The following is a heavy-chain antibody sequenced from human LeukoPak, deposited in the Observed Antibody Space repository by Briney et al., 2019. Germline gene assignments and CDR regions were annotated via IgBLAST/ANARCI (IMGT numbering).Heavy chain of an antibody. J-gene: IGHJ5*02. CDR1: GLTFSNAW. CDR2: IRSKSDGGTA. D-gene: IGHD3-22*01. V-gene: IGHV3-15*01. CDR3: TTDGKYDSSGTSWFDP. Sequence: GGSLRLSCEVSGLTFSNAWMTWVRQAPGKGLEWVGRIRSKSDGGTADYGAPVKGRFTISRDDSKNTMYLQMNSLQTEDTAVYYCTTDGKYDSSGTSWFDPWGQGTLVIVSS.